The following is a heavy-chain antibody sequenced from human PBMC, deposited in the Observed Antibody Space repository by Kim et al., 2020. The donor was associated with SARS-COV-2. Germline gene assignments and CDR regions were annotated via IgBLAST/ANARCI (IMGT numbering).Heavy chain of an antibody. CDR3: ARGNYYYYGMDV. V-gene: IGHV3-21*01. Sequence: YFAASVKGRFPISRDNAKNSLYLQMTSLGAEDTAVYYCARGNYYYYGMDVWGQGTTVTVSS. D-gene: IGHD3-10*01. J-gene: IGHJ6*02.